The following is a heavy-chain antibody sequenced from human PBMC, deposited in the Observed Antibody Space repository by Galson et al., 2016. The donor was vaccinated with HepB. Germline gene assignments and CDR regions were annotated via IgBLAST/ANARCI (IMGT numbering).Heavy chain of an antibody. CDR1: GFTFRSYA. CDR3: VKCYGDYEYFQH. J-gene: IGHJ1*01. Sequence: SLRLSCAASGFTFRSYALSWVRQAPEMGLEWVSTITGSGGTPYYADSAKGRFTISRDNSKNILYLHLNRLRVEDTAAYYCVKCYGDYEYFQHWGQGTLVTVSS. CDR2: ITGSGGTP. D-gene: IGHD4-17*01. V-gene: IGHV3-23*01.